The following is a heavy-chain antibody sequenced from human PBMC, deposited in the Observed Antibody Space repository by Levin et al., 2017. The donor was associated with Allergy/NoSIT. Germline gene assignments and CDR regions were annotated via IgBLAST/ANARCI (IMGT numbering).Heavy chain of an antibody. J-gene: IGHJ6*02. CDR1: GFTFSSYS. CDR2: ISSSSSYI. V-gene: IGHV3-21*01. CDR3: ARDGPREDV. Sequence: ETLSLTCAASGFTFSSYSMNWVRQAPGKGLEWVSSISSSSSYIYYADSVKGRFTISRDNAKNSLYLQMNSLRAEDTAVYYCARDGPREDVWGQGTTVTVSS.